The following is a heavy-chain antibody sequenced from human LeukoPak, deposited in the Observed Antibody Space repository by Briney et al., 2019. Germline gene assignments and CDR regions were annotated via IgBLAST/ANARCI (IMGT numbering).Heavy chain of an antibody. CDR1: GFTFSDYY. V-gene: IGHV3-11*01. J-gene: IGHJ4*02. D-gene: IGHD1-26*01. CDR3: AKDQRWESPHYLDS. CDR2: ISASDSTT. Sequence: SGGPLRLSCAASGFTFSDYYMSWIRHIPGKGLEWVSYISASDSTTYYEDSVRGRFTISRDNSKNPLYVQMNSLRDEDTAVYYCAKDQRWESPHYLDSWGQGTLVTVSS.